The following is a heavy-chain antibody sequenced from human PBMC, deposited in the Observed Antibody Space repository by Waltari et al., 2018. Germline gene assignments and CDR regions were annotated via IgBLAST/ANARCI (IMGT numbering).Heavy chain of an antibody. Sequence: EVQLLESGGGLVQPGGSLTLSLAASVFIFSSYTMNWVRQAPGKGLELVSIFHGGGDTDYADSVRGRFIISRDNSNNMLYLQMNSLRPEDSGVYYCAKGFDRASFDSWGQGALVTVSS. CDR1: VFIFSSYT. CDR3: AKGFDRASFDS. CDR2: IFHGGGDT. V-gene: IGHV3-23*03. J-gene: IGHJ4*02. D-gene: IGHD3-22*01.